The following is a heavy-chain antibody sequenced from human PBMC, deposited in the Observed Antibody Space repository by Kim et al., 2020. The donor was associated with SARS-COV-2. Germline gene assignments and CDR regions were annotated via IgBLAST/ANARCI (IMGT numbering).Heavy chain of an antibody. CDR3: ARDRIPRMLGIWTAYYYYGMDV. CDR1: GDSVSSNSAA. D-gene: IGHD2-21*02. J-gene: IGHJ6*02. Sequence: SQTLSLTCAISGDSVSSNSAAWNWIRQSPSRGLEWLGRTYYRSKWYNDYAVSVKSRITINPDTSKNQFSLQLNSVTPEDTAVYYCARDRIPRMLGIWTAYYYYGMDVWGQGTTVTVSS. V-gene: IGHV6-1*01. CDR2: TYYRSKWYN.